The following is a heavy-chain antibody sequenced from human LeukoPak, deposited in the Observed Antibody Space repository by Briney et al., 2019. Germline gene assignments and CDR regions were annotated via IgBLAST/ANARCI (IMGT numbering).Heavy chain of an antibody. J-gene: IGHJ6*03. CDR2: INHSGGT. CDR1: GGSFSGYY. V-gene: IGHV4-34*01. D-gene: IGHD3-3*01. CDR3: ARMTNYYDFWSGYYPGPYYYMDV. Sequence: SETLSLTCAVYGGSFSGYYWSWIRQPPGKGLEWIGEINHSGGTNYNPSLKSRVTISVDTSKNQFSLKLSSVTAADTAVYYCARMTNYYDFWSGYYPGPYYYMDVWGKGTTVTVSS.